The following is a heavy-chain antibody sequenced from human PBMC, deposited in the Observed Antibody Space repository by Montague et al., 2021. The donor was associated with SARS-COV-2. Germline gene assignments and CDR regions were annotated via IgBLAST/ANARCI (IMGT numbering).Heavy chain of an antibody. V-gene: IGHV3-30-3*01. CDR3: ARVGYGSGSYWAFDI. CDR1: GFTFSSYA. Sequence: SLILSCAASGFTFSSYAMHWVRQAPGKGLEWVAVISYDGSNKFYXDSVKGRFTISRDNSKNTLYLQMNSLRADDTAVYYCARVGYGSGSYWAFDIWGQGTMVTVSS. D-gene: IGHD3-10*01. CDR2: ISYDGSNK. J-gene: IGHJ3*02.